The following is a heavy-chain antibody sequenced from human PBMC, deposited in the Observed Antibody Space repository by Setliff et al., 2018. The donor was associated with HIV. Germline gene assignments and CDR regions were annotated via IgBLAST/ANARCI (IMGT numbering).Heavy chain of an antibody. J-gene: IGHJ6*03. CDR2: INHSGIT. CDR3: AREFEYYDSRGFRYYYMDV. CDR1: GGSFSAYY. V-gene: IGHV4-34*01. Sequence: PSETLSLTCAVYGGSFSAYYWTWIRQPPGKGLEWIGEINHSGITNYNPSLKGRVSISEDTSKNQFSLELKSVTAADTAVYYCAREFEYYDSRGFRYYYMDVSGKGTAVTVSS. D-gene: IGHD3-22*01.